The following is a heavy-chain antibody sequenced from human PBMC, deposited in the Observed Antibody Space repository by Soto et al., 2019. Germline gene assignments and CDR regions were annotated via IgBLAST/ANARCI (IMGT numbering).Heavy chain of an antibody. CDR2: IKQDGSEK. J-gene: IGHJ5*02. D-gene: IGHD5-12*01. CDR1: GFTFSTYW. V-gene: IGHV3-7*03. CDR3: ARLPGYSGYGWFDP. Sequence: GGSLRLSCAASGFTFSTYWRSWVRQAPGKGLEWVANIKQDGSEKYYVDSVKGRFTISRDNAKNSLYLQMNSLRAEDTAVYYCARLPGYSGYGWFDPWGQGTLVTVYS.